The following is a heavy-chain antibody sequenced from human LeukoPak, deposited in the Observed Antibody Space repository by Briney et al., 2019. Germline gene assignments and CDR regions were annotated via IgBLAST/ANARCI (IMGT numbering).Heavy chain of an antibody. CDR2: INPKSGGT. Sequence: GASVKVSCKASGYTFTGYYMHWVRQAPGQGLEWMGWINPKSGGTNYGQKFQGRVTMTRDTSITTAYMELSRLRSDDMAVYYCASGVNDYGDFYFDYWGQGTLVTVSS. V-gene: IGHV1-2*02. D-gene: IGHD4-17*01. J-gene: IGHJ4*02. CDR1: GYTFTGYY. CDR3: ASGVNDYGDFYFDY.